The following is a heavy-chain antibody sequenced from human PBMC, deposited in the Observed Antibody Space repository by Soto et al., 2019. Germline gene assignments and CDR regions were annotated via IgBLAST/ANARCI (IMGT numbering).Heavy chain of an antibody. V-gene: IGHV3-23*01. D-gene: IGHD6-13*01. CDR1: GFTFSSYA. CDR2: ISGSGGST. J-gene: IGHJ3*01. CDR3: AKPYFFIIAAAGPGDFYF. Sequence: GGSLRHSCAASGFTFSSYAMSWVRQAPGKGLEWVSAISGSGGSTYYADSVKRRFTISRDNSKNTLYLQMNSLRAEDTAVYYCAKPYFFIIAAAGPGDFYFWGQRSMV.